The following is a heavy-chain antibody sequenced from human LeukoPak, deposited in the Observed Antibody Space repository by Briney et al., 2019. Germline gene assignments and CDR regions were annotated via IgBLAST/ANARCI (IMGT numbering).Heavy chain of an antibody. V-gene: IGHV3-7*01. J-gene: IGHJ5*02. CDR1: GFTISDYW. CDR2: IKQDGVEK. CDR3: VRDGGTDWYDP. D-gene: IGHD3-16*01. Sequence: GGSLRLSCAASGFTISDYWMTWVRQAPGKGLEWVANIKQDGVEKSYVDSVKGRFTISRDNANNSIFLQMNSLRVEDTAIYYCVRDGGTDWYDPWAQGTLVSVSS.